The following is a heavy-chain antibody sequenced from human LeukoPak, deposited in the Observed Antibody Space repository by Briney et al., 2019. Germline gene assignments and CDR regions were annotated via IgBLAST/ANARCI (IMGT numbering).Heavy chain of an antibody. J-gene: IGHJ4*02. V-gene: IGHV3-30*18. CDR2: ISSDSRNQ. D-gene: IGHD4-17*01. CDR3: AKVAPGSSYGDYVFDY. CDR1: GFTFRTYG. Sequence: GGSLRLSCTASGFTFRTYGMHWVRQAPGKGLEWVALISSDSRNQYFADSVKGRFTVSRDNSKNMVYLQMDSLRSDGTAVYYCAKVAPGSSYGDYVFDYWGQGTLVTVSS.